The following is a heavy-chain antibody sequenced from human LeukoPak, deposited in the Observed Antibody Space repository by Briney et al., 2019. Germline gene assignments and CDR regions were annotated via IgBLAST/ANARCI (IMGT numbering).Heavy chain of an antibody. J-gene: IGHJ3*02. D-gene: IGHD4-17*01. V-gene: IGHV3-71*01. CDR2: IRGKASGATT. CDR3: SRDKYGDYITAFDI. Sequence: PGGSLRLSCAASGLTVSSSYMSWVRQAPGKGLEWVGFIRGKASGATTEYAASVKGRFSISRDESKTIAYLQMNSLKPEDTAVYYCSRDKYGDYITAFDIWGQGTMVTVSS. CDR1: GLTVSSSY.